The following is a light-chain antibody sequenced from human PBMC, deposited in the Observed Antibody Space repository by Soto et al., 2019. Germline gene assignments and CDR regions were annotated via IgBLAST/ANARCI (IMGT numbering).Light chain of an antibody. J-gene: IGKJ1*01. CDR3: QQYNSQWT. V-gene: IGKV1-5*03. CDR1: QSISSL. CDR2: KAS. Sequence: IQMNQSPSTLSAKVGDRVTITCRASQSISSLLAWYQQKPGRAPKLLIYKASSLESGVPSRFSGSGSGTEFTLTISSLQPDDFATYYCQQYNSQWTFGQGTMVDVK.